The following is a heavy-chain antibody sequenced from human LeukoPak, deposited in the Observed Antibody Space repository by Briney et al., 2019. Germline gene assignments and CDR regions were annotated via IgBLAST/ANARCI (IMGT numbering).Heavy chain of an antibody. CDR2: IYTSGST. CDR1: GGSISSGSYY. CDR3: ARVTGGYYYYYYMDV. Sequence: SETLSLTCTVSGGSISSGSYYWRWIRQPAGKGLEWIGRIYTSGSTNYNPSLKSRVTISVDTSKNQFSLKLSSVTAADTAVYYCARVTGGYYYYYYMDVWGKGTTVTVSS. V-gene: IGHV4-61*02. J-gene: IGHJ6*03. D-gene: IGHD7-27*01.